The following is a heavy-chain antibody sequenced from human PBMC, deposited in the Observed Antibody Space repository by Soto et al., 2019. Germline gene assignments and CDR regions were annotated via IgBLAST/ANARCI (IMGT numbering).Heavy chain of an antibody. CDR2: ISAYNGNT. V-gene: IGHV1-18*01. J-gene: IGHJ6*02. CDR1: GYTFTSYG. D-gene: IGHD4-17*01. CDR3: ARDSGYGDYEAFVDV. Sequence: SSVKVSCTASGYTFTSYGISWVRQAPGQGLEWMGWISAYNGNTNYAQKLQGRVTMTTDTSTSTAYMELRSLRSDDTAVYYCARDSGYGDYEAFVDVWGQGTTVTVSS.